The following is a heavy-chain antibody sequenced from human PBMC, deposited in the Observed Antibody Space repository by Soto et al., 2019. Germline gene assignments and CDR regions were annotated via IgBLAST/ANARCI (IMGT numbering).Heavy chain of an antibody. J-gene: IGHJ5*02. CDR1: GYSISSGYY. CDR3: ARGRDGGWYWFEP. D-gene: IGHD6-19*01. CDR2: YYHSGIT. V-gene: IGHV4-38-2*01. Sequence: SETLSLTCAVSGYSISSGYYWCWIRQPPGKGLEWIGTYYHSGITYYNPTLKSRVTFSVDTSKNQFSLKLSSVTAADTAVYYCARGRDGGWYWFEPWGQGNMVTVSS.